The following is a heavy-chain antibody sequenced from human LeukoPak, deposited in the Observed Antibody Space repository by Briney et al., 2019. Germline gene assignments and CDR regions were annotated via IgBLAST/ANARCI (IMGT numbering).Heavy chain of an antibody. CDR2: IYYSGST. J-gene: IGHJ3*02. V-gene: IGHV4-59*11. Sequence: PLETLSLTCTVSGGSISSHYWSWIRQPPGKGLEWIGDIYYSGSTNYNPSLKSRVTISVDTSKNQFSLKLSSVTAADTAVYYCARGYYYDSSGYANAFDIWGQGTMVTVSS. CDR1: GGSISSHY. D-gene: IGHD3-22*01. CDR3: ARGYYYDSSGYANAFDI.